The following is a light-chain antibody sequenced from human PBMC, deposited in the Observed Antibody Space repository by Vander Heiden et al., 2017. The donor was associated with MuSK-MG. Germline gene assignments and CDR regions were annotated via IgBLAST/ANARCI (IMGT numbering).Light chain of an antibody. Sequence: QSALTQPASVSGSPGQPITISCTGTSSDVGGYNYVYWYQQHPGKAHKLMIYDVSNRPSGVYNRFSGSKSGNTASLTISELQEEDEADYYCSSYTSSSTDVFGTGTKVTVL. J-gene: IGLJ1*01. CDR3: SSYTSSSTDV. CDR2: DVS. V-gene: IGLV2-14*03. CDR1: SSDVGGYNY.